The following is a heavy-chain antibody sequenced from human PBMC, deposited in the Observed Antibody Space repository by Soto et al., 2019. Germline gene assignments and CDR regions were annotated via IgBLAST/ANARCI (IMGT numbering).Heavy chain of an antibody. Sequence: SETLSLTCTVSGGSISSGDYYWSWIRQPPGKGLEWIGYIYYSGSTYYNPSLKSRVTISVDTSKNQFSLKLSSVTAADTAVYYCARETSSNPYYFDYWGQGTLVTVSS. D-gene: IGHD6-19*01. J-gene: IGHJ4*02. CDR1: GGSISSGDYY. CDR2: IYYSGST. CDR3: ARETSSNPYYFDY. V-gene: IGHV4-30-4*01.